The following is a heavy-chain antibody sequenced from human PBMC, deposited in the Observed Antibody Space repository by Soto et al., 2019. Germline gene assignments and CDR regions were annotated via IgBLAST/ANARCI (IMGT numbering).Heavy chain of an antibody. D-gene: IGHD3-22*01. V-gene: IGHV1-18*01. CDR1: GYTFTSYG. CDR3: ARANYYDSSGYYYGSAFDI. Sequence: ASVKVSCKASGYTFTSYGISWVRQAPGQGLEWMGWISAYNGNTNYAQKLQGRVTMTTDTSTSTAYMELRSLRSDDTAVYYCARANYYDSSGYYYGSAFDIWGQGTMVTVSS. J-gene: IGHJ3*02. CDR2: ISAYNGNT.